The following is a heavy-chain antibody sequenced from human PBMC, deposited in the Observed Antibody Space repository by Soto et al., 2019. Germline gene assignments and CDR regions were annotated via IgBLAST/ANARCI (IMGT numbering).Heavy chain of an antibody. CDR3: ARGRYCLTGRCFPNWFDS. V-gene: IGHV4-30-4*01. CDR1: GDSISTVDYF. Sequence: SETLSLTCSVSGDSISTVDYFWAWIRQPPGQALEYIGYIYKSTTTYYNPSFESRVAISLDTSKSQFSLNVTSVTAADTAVYFCARGRYCLTGRCFPNWFDSGGQGTLVTV. D-gene: IGHD2-15*01. J-gene: IGHJ5*01. CDR2: IYKSTTT.